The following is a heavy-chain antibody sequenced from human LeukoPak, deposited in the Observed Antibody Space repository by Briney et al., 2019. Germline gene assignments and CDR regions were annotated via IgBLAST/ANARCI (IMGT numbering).Heavy chain of an antibody. CDR2: INVHNGNT. V-gene: IGHV1-18*01. D-gene: IGHD6-25*01. CDR1: GYSFSSYG. Sequence: ASVKVSCKASGYSFSSYGISWVRQAPGQGLEWMGWINVHNGNTKYTQKFQGRVTMTTDTSTSTAYMGLRGLRSDDTAVYYCARDLFLYSSGWTGFFDYWGQGTLVTVSS. CDR3: ARDLFLYSSGWTGFFDY. J-gene: IGHJ4*02.